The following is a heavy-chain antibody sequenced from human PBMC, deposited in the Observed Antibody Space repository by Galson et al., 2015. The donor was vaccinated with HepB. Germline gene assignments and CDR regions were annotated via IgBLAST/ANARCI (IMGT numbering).Heavy chain of an antibody. V-gene: IGHV3-48*01. D-gene: IGHD3-22*01. CDR3: ARDLHIAQTYYYDSSGYSSDY. J-gene: IGHJ4*02. CDR1: GFTVSSNY. CDR2: ISSSSSTI. Sequence: SLRLSCAASGFTVSSNYTSWVRQAPGKGLEWVSYISSSSSTIYYADSVKGRFTISRDNAKNSLYLQMNSLRAEDTAVYYCARDLHIAQTYYYDSSGYSSDYWGQGTLVTASS.